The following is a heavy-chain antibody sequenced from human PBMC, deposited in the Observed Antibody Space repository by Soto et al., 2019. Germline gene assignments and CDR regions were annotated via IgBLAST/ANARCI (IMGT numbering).Heavy chain of an antibody. CDR3: AREAAYYDILTGYLPLPNYFDY. CDR1: GYTFTSYA. V-gene: IGHV1-3*01. D-gene: IGHD3-9*01. J-gene: IGHJ4*02. CDR2: INAGNGNT. Sequence: ASVKVSCKASGYTFTSYAMHWVRQAPGQRLEWMGWINAGNGNTKYSQKFQGRVTITRDTSASTAYMELSSLRSEDTAVYYCAREAAYYDILTGYLPLPNYFDYWGQGTLVTVSS.